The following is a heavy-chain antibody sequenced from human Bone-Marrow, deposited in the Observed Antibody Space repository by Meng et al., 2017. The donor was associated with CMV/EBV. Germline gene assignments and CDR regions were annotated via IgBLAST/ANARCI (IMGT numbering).Heavy chain of an antibody. CDR3: ARVGAAAGPYPGGSVYYYGMDV. J-gene: IGHJ6*02. V-gene: IGHV3-74*01. Sequence: GGSLRLSCAASGFTFSSYWMHWVRQAPGKGLVWVSRINSDGSSTSYADSVKGRFTISRDNAKNTLYLQMNSLRAEDTAVYYCARVGAAAGPYPGGSVYYYGMDVWGQGTTVTVSS. D-gene: IGHD6-13*01. CDR2: INSDGSST. CDR1: GFTFSSYW.